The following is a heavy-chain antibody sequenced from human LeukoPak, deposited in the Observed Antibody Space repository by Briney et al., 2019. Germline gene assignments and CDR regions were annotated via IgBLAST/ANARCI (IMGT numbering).Heavy chain of an antibody. CDR2: INAGGGET. CDR3: AKEGYYTFED. CDR1: GFTFSTHV. J-gene: IGHJ4*02. Sequence: PGGSLRLSCAASGFTFSTHVMSWVRQAPGKGLEWVSTINAGGGETHYTDSVKGRFTISRDNSKNTAYLQMNSLRADDTAVYYCAKEGYYTFEDWGQGTLVPVSS. V-gene: IGHV3-23*01. D-gene: IGHD3-10*01.